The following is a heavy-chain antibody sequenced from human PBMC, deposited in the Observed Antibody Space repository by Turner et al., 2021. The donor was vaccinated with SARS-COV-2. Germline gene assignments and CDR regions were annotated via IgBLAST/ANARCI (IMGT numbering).Heavy chain of an antibody. CDR1: GFTFSSYA. Sequence: QGQLVESGGGVVQPGRSLRLSCAASGFTFSSYAMHWVRQAPGKGREWVAVISYDVSKKYYADSVKGRITISRDNSKNTLYLQMNSLRAEDTAVYYCARDLVATTQLFDYWGQGTLVTVSS. D-gene: IGHD5-12*01. CDR2: ISYDVSKK. V-gene: IGHV3-30-3*01. CDR3: ARDLVATTQLFDY. J-gene: IGHJ4*02.